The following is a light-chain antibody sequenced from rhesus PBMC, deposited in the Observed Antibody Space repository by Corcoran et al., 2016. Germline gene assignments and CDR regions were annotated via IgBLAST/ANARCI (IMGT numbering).Light chain of an antibody. CDR1: QGISNW. Sequence: DIQMTQSPSSLSASVGDRVTITCRASQGISNWLAWYQQKPGKAPKLLFYRASNLETGVPSRFSGSGSGTDVTLTISSLQPEDIATYYYQQHDNSPPYSFGQGTKVEIK. J-gene: IGKJ2*01. CDR2: RAS. CDR3: QQHDNSPPYS. V-gene: IGKV1-69*01.